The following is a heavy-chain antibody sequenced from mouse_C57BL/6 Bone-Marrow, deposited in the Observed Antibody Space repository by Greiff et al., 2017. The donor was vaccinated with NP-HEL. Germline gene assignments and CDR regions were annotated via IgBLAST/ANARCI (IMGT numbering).Heavy chain of an antibody. J-gene: IGHJ3*01. CDR2: IHPNSGST. V-gene: IGHV1-64*01. CDR1: GYTFTSYW. D-gene: IGHD2-4*01. CDR3: ARVPYYDYDWFAY. Sequence: QVQLQQPGAELVKPGASVKLSCKASGYTFTSYWMHWVKQRPGQGLEWIGMIHPNSGSTNYNEKFKSKATLTVDKSSSTAYMQLSSLTSEDSAVYYCARVPYYDYDWFAYWGQGTLVTVSA.